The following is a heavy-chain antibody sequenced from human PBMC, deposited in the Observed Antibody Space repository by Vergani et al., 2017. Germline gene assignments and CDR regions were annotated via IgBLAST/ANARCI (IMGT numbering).Heavy chain of an antibody. Sequence: EVQLLESGGGLVQPGGSLRLSCAASGFTFSSYAMSWVRQAPGKGLEWVSAISGSGGSTYYADSVKGRFTLSRDNSKNTLYLRMNSLRAEDTAVYYCAKGPRGWYGAFDIWGQGTMVTVSS. V-gene: IGHV3-23*01. CDR1: GFTFSSYA. J-gene: IGHJ3*02. CDR3: AKGPRGWYGAFDI. D-gene: IGHD6-19*01. CDR2: ISGSGGST.